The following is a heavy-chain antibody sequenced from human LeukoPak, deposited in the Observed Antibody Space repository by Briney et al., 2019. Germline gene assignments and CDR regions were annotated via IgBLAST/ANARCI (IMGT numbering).Heavy chain of an antibody. D-gene: IGHD3-10*01. CDR2: MNPNSGNT. CDR1: GYTFTSYD. V-gene: IGHV1-8*01. Sequence: ASVKVSCKASGYTFTSYDINWVRQATGQGLEWMGWMNPNSGNTGYAQKFQGRVTMTRNTSISTAYMELSSLRSEDTDVYYCARSVSGPYYYYYMDVWGKGTTVTVSS. CDR3: ARSVSGPYYYYYMDV. J-gene: IGHJ6*03.